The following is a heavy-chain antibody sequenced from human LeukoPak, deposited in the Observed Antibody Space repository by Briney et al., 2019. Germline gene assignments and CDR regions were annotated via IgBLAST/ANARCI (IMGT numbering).Heavy chain of an antibody. CDR3: ARLRRNSDRSGYYYYYDY. CDR1: GYTFSSYS. CDR2: ISVGSNYI. Sequence: GGSLRLSCAASGYTFSSYSINWVRQAPGRGLEWVSSISVGSNYIYYADSVRGRFSISRDDARNSLYLQMDSLRGDDTAVYYCARLRRNSDRSGYYYYYDYWGQGTLVTVSS. D-gene: IGHD3-22*01. V-gene: IGHV3-21*01. J-gene: IGHJ4*02.